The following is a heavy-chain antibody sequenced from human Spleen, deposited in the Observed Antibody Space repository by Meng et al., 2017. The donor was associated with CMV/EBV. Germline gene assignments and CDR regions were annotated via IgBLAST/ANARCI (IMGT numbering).Heavy chain of an antibody. J-gene: IGHJ3*02. CDR1: GGSISSYY. CDR2: IYYSGST. Sequence: GSLRLSCTVSGGSISSYYWSWIRQPPGKGLEWIGYIYYSGSTNYNSSLKSRVTISVDTSKNQFSLKLSSVTAADTAVYYCARIRSQSISITIFGVSRGRAFDIWGQGTMVTVSS. CDR3: ARIRSQSISITIFGVSRGRAFDI. D-gene: IGHD3-3*01. V-gene: IGHV4-59*12.